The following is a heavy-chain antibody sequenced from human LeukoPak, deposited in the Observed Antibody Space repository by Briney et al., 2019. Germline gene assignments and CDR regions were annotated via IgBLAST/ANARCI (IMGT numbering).Heavy chain of an antibody. CDR3: ARVGAETATINY. Sequence: GASVKVSCKASGYTFTGYYMHWVRQAPGQGLEWMGRINPNSGGTNYAQKFQGRVTLTRDTSISTAYMELSRLRSDDTAVYYCARVGAETATINYWGQGTLVTVSS. V-gene: IGHV1-2*06. J-gene: IGHJ4*02. CDR2: INPNSGGT. CDR1: GYTFTGYY. D-gene: IGHD5-24*01.